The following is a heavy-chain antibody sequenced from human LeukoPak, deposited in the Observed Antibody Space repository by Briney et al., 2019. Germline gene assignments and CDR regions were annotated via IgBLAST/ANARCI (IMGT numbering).Heavy chain of an antibody. Sequence: ASVKVSCKASGYTFTTYGISWVRQAPGQGLDWMGWISAYNGNTNYAQKLQGRVTMTTDTSTKTAYMELRSLRSDGTAVYYCASGYCSGGSCYGLLDYWGQGTLVIVSS. J-gene: IGHJ4*02. CDR3: ASGYCSGGSCYGLLDY. D-gene: IGHD2-15*01. CDR1: GYTFTTYG. CDR2: ISAYNGNT. V-gene: IGHV1-18*01.